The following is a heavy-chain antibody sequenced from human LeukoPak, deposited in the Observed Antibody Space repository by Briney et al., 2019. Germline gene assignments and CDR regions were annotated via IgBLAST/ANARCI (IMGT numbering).Heavy chain of an antibody. CDR2: INPDGSSS. J-gene: IGHJ6*02. CDR1: GFTFSNYW. CDR3: TKDANTYYDFWSGYPHYYFGMDV. Sequence: GGSLRLSCAASGFTFSNYWMHWVRQAPGKGLEWVSRINPDGSSSNYADSVKGRFTISRDNSKNTLYLQINNLRPEDTAVYFCTKDANTYYDFWSGYPHYYFGMDVWGQGTTVIVSS. D-gene: IGHD3-3*01. V-gene: IGHV3-74*01.